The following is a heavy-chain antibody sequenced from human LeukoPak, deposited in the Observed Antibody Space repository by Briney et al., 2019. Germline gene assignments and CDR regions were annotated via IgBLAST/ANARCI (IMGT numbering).Heavy chain of an antibody. J-gene: IGHJ4*02. CDR2: ISSSSSYT. Sequence: PGGSLRLSCAASGFTFSSYSMNWVRQAPGKGLEWVSSISSSSSYTYYADSVKGRFTISRDNAKNSLYLQMNSLRAEDTAVYYCARSSYWGQGTLVTVSS. V-gene: IGHV3-21*01. CDR1: GFTFSSYS. CDR3: ARSSY.